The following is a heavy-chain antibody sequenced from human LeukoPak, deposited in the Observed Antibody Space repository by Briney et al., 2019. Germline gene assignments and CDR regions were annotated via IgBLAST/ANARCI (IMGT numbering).Heavy chain of an antibody. V-gene: IGHV5-10-1*01. D-gene: IGHD3-10*01. Sequence: GESLKISCKGSGYIFTNYWISWVRQMPGKGLEWMGRIDPSDSYTNYSPSFQGHVTISADKSIRTAYLQWSSPRASDTAIYYCARGERSLDYWGQGALVTVSS. CDR2: IDPSDSYT. CDR3: ARGERSLDY. J-gene: IGHJ4*02. CDR1: GYIFTNYW.